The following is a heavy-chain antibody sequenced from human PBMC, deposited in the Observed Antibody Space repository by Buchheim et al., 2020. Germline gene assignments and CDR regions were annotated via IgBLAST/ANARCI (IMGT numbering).Heavy chain of an antibody. CDR2: IGTAGDT. CDR3: ARGGWFGESHSLVDY. V-gene: IGHV3-13*01. J-gene: IGHJ4*02. Sequence: EVQLVESGGGLVQPGGSLRLSCAASGFTFSSYDMHWVRQATGKGLEWVSAIGTAGDTYYPGSVKGRLTISRENAKNSLYLQMNSLRAGDTAVYYCARGGWFGESHSLVDYWGQGTL. CDR1: GFTFSSYD. D-gene: IGHD3-10*01.